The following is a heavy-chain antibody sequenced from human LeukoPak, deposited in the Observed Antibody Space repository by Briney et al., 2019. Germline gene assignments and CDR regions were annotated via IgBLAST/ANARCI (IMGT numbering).Heavy chain of an antibody. V-gene: IGHV5-51*01. J-gene: IGHJ3*02. CDR1: GYSFTSYW. CDR2: IYPGDSDT. Sequence: GESLKISCKGSGYSFTSYWIGWVRQLPGKGLEWMGIIYPGDSDTRYSPSFQGQVTISADKSISTAYLQWSSLKASDTAMYYCARRYYYDSSGYYYLSPDAFDIWGQGTMVTVSS. D-gene: IGHD3-22*01. CDR3: ARRYYYDSSGYYYLSPDAFDI.